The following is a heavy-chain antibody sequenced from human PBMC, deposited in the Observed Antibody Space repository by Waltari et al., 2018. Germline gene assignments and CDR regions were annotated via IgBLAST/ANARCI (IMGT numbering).Heavy chain of an antibody. CDR2: FDPEDGEI. CDR1: GYTLTELS. CDR3: ASNQVDYSNYFYFDY. J-gene: IGHJ4*02. V-gene: IGHV1-24*01. Sequence: QVHLVQSGAEVRRPGASVKVSCKVSGYTLTELSIHWVRQAPGKGLEWMGGFDPEDGEIIYAQKLQGRVTMTEDTSTDTVYMEVSSLRSEDTAVYYCASNQVDYSNYFYFDYWGQGTLVTVSS. D-gene: IGHD4-4*01.